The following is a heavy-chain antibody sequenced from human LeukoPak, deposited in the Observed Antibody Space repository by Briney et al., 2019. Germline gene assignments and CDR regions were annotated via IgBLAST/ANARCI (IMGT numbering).Heavy chain of an antibody. D-gene: IGHD1-26*01. CDR1: GFTFSSYG. Sequence: GGFLRLSCAASGFTFSSYGMHWVRQAPGKGLEWVAVIWYDGSNKYYADSVKGRFTISRDNSKNTLYLQMNSLRAEDTAVYYCARESGWEPDYYYGMDVWGQGTTVTVSS. CDR2: IWYDGSNK. CDR3: ARESGWEPDYYYGMDV. J-gene: IGHJ6*02. V-gene: IGHV3-33*01.